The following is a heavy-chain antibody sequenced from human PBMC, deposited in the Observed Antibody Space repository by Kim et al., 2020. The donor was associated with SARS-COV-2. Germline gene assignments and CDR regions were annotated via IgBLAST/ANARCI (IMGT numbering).Heavy chain of an antibody. V-gene: IGHV4-31*03. CDR1: GGSISSGGYY. J-gene: IGHJ4*02. D-gene: IGHD5-12*01. Sequence: SETLSLTCTVSGGSISSGGYYWSWIRQHPGKGLEWIGYIYYSGSTYYNPSLKSRVTISVDTSKNQFSLKLSSVTAADTAVYYCARGGGMATNLDYWGQGTLVTVSS. CDR2: IYYSGST. CDR3: ARGGGMATNLDY.